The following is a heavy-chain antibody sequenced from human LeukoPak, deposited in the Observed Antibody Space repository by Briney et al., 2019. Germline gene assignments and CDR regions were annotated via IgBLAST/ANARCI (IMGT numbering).Heavy chain of an antibody. V-gene: IGHV4-34*01. J-gene: IGHJ4*02. Sequence: PSETLSLTCAVYGGPFSGYYWSWIRQPPGKGLEWIGEINHSGSTNYNPSLKSRVTISVDTSKNQFSLKLSSVTAADTAVYYCARRSAAGIAFDYWGQGTLVTVSS. CDR3: ARRSAAGIAFDY. CDR1: GGPFSGYY. CDR2: INHSGST. D-gene: IGHD6-13*01.